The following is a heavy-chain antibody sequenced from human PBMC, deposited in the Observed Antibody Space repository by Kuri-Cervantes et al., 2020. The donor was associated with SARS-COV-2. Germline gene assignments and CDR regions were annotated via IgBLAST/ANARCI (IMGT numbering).Heavy chain of an antibody. Sequence: GGSLRLSCTASGFTFNTYNMKWVRQAPGKGLEWVSGIGPSNTYIYYADSVKGRFVISRDNAKNSLYLQMNSLRVEDTALYYCARDLRRGNSLDYWGQGTLVTVSS. CDR3: ARDLRRGNSLDY. CDR2: IGPSNTYI. D-gene: IGHD1/OR15-1a*01. J-gene: IGHJ4*02. CDR1: GFTFNTYN. V-gene: IGHV3-21*06.